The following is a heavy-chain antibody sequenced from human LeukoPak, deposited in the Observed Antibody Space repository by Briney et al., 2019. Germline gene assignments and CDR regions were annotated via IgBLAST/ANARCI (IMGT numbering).Heavy chain of an antibody. CDR3: ARGRTFGSGSYWVDY. J-gene: IGHJ4*02. CDR1: GYTFSGYY. CDR2: INPNSGGT. Sequence: ASVKVSCKASGYTFSGYYMHWVRQAPGQGLEWMGWINPNSGGTNYAQKFQGRVTMTRDTSISTAYMELGWLTSDDTAVYYCARGRTFGSGSYWVDYWGQGTLVTVSS. V-gene: IGHV1-2*02. D-gene: IGHD3-10*01.